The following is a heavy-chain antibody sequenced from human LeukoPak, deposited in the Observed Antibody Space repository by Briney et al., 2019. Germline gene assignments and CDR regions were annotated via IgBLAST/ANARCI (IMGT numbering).Heavy chain of an antibody. CDR1: GYTLTELS. J-gene: IGHJ4*02. V-gene: IGHV1-24*01. D-gene: IGHD6-13*01. CDR2: FDPEDGET. Sequence: ASVKVSCKVSGYTLTELSMHWVRQAPGKGLEWMGGFDPEDGETIYAQKFQGRVTMTEDTSTDTAYMELSSLRSEDTAVYYCASFRLSIAAAGTHFDYWGQGTLVTVSP. CDR3: ASFRLSIAAAGTHFDY.